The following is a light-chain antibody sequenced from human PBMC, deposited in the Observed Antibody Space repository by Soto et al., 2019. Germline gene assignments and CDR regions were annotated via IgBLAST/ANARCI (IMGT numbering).Light chain of an antibody. Sequence: AIRMTQSPSSLSASTGDRVTITCRASQDIGSYLAWYQQRPGKAPRLLIYTASTLQTAVPPRFSGSGSRTDFTLTVSYLHSEDFATYYCHQYFIYPQTFGQGTKVDIK. CDR3: HQYFIYPQT. J-gene: IGKJ1*01. CDR2: TAS. CDR1: QDIGSY. V-gene: IGKV1-8*01.